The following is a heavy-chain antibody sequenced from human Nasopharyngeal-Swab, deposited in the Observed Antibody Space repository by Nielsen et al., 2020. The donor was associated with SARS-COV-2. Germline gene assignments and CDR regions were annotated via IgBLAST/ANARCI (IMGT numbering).Heavy chain of an antibody. V-gene: IGHV3-30*03. J-gene: IGHJ2*01. CDR1: GFTFSSFG. Sequence: GESLKISCAASGFTFSSFGMHWVRQAPGKGLEWVAFIAHDASNEYYGDSVKGRFPISRDNAKNSLYLQMNSLRAEDTTVYYCARGGWYFDFWGRGTLVTVSS. CDR2: IAHDASNE. D-gene: IGHD3-16*01. CDR3: ARGGWYFDF.